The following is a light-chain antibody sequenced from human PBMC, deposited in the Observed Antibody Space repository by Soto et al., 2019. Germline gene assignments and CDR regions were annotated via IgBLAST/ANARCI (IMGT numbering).Light chain of an antibody. CDR2: EVN. CDR3: TSFAGSNNLGL. CDR1: SSDVGAYNY. Sequence: QSALTQPPSASGSPGQSVTISCTGTSSDVGAYNYVSWYQQHPGKAPKLILFEVNKRPSGVPDRFSDSKSGNTASLTVSGLQPEDEADYYCTSFAGSNNLGLFGGGTKLTVL. V-gene: IGLV2-8*01. J-gene: IGLJ2*01.